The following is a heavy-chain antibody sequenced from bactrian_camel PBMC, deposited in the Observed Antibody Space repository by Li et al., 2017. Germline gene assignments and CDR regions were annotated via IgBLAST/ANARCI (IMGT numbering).Heavy chain of an antibody. CDR3: TVRPNSAEDNY. V-gene: IGHV3S31*01. Sequence: DVQLVESGGLVQPGGSLRLSCAASGFTFSSYTMRWVRQPAGKGPEWVSSISSGGTTYYSDSVKGRFTISRDNAKGTLYLQLNSLETEDTAMYYCTVRPNSAEDNYWGQGTQVTVS. J-gene: IGHJ4*01. CDR1: GFTFSSYT. CDR2: ISSGGTT.